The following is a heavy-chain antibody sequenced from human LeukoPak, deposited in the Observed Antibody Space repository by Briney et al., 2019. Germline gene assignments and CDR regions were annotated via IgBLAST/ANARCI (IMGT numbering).Heavy chain of an antibody. D-gene: IGHD3-22*01. CDR1: GFTFSSYG. CDR2: IWYDGSNK. J-gene: IGHJ4*02. V-gene: IGHV3-33*01. Sequence: PGGSLRLSCAASGFTFSSYGMHWVRQAPGKGLEWVAVIWYDGSNKYYADSVKGRFTISRDNSKNTLYLQMNSLRAEDTAVYYCARDSHYYDSSGYLAVWGQGTLVTVSS. CDR3: ARDSHYYDSSGYLAV.